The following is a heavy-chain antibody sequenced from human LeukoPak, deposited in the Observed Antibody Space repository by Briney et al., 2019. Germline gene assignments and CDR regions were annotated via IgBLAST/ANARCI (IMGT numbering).Heavy chain of an antibody. J-gene: IGHJ4*02. D-gene: IGHD3-10*01. CDR1: GYTFTSYG. Sequence: ASVKVSCKASGYTFTSYGISWVRQAPGQGLEWMGWISAYNGNTNYAQKLQGRVTMTTDTSTSTAYMELRSLRSDDTAVYYCASQTMVRGGITAFDYWGQGTLVTVSS. V-gene: IGHV1-18*01. CDR2: ISAYNGNT. CDR3: ASQTMVRGGITAFDY.